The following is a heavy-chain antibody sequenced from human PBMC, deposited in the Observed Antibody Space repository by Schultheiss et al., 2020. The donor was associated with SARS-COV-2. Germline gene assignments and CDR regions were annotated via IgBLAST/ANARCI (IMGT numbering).Heavy chain of an antibody. Sequence: ESLKISCAASGFTFSSYAMSWVRQAPGKGLEWIGSIYYSGSTNYNPSLKSRVTISVDTSKNQFSLKLSSVTAADTAVYYCARVVVPEPYYYYYMDVWGKGTTVTVSS. J-gene: IGHJ6*03. CDR3: ARVVVPEPYYYYYMDV. D-gene: IGHD2-2*01. CDR1: GFTFSSYA. CDR2: IYYSGST. V-gene: IGHV4-59*12.